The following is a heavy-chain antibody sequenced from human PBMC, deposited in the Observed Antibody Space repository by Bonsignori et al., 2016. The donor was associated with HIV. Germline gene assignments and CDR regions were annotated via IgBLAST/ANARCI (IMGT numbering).Heavy chain of an antibody. CDR1: GGSISSGDYY. J-gene: IGHJ4*02. Sequence: SEILSLTCTVSGGSISSGDYYWSWIRQPPGKGLEWIGYIYYSGSTYYNPSLKSRVTISVDTSKNQFSLKLSSVTAADTAVYYCARDPLNSIAAAGTFDYWGQGTLVTVSS. CDR3: ARDPLNSIAAAGTFDY. D-gene: IGHD6-13*01. V-gene: IGHV4-30-4*08. CDR2: IYYSGST.